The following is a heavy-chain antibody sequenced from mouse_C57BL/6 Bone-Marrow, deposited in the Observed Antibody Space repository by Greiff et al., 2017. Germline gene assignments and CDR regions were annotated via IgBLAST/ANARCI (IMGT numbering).Heavy chain of an antibody. CDR2: INPSRGYT. J-gene: IGHJ3*01. D-gene: IGHD2-1*01. Sequence: VQLQESGAELATPGASVKLSCKASGYTFTSYWMHWVKQRPGQGLEWVGYINPSRGYTKSNQKFKAKATLTADQSSVTAYMQLSSHAYDDSAVYNCARSGYGNAEFAYWGQETLGSGSA. CDR3: ARSGYGNAEFAY. CDR1: GYTFTSYW. V-gene: IGHV1-7*01.